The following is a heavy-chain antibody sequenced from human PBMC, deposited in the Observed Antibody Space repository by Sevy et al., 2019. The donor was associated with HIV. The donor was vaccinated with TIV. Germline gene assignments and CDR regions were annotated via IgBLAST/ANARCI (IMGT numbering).Heavy chain of an antibody. D-gene: IGHD6-19*01. J-gene: IGHJ4*02. Sequence: GGSLRLSCAASGFTFSDYYMDWVRQASGKGLEWVGRIRNKANSSATAYAASVKGRFTISRDDSKNTAYLQMNSLKTEDTAVYYCVGGSYSSGWYFDYWGQGTLVTVSS. V-gene: IGHV3-73*01. CDR1: GFTFSDYY. CDR2: IRNKANSSAT. CDR3: VGGSYSSGWYFDY.